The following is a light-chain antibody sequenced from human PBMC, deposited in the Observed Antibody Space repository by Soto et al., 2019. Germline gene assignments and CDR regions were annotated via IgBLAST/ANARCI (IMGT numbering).Light chain of an antibody. Sequence: DIQMTQSPSSLSASVGDRVTITCRASQSISIYLNWYQQKPGKAPKLLIYAASSLQSGVPSRFSGSGSGTDFTLTISSLQPDDLATYYCQESLTTPHTFGGGTKVEIK. CDR1: QSISIY. J-gene: IGKJ4*01. CDR2: AAS. V-gene: IGKV1-39*01. CDR3: QESLTTPHT.